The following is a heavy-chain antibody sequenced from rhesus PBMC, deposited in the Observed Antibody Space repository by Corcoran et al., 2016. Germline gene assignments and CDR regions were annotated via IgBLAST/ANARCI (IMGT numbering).Heavy chain of an antibody. CDR1: GYSISSGYG. CDR3: ARAGTGVFDY. CDR2: IRGSSGST. D-gene: IGHD3-34*01. V-gene: IGHV4-127*01. J-gene: IGHJ4*01. Sequence: QVQLQESGPGLVKPSETLSLTCAVSGYSISSGYGWSWIRQPPGKGLEWIGYIRGSSGSTNYNPSLKSRVTISKDTSKNQFSLKLSSVTAADTAVYYCARAGTGVFDYWGQGVLVTVSS.